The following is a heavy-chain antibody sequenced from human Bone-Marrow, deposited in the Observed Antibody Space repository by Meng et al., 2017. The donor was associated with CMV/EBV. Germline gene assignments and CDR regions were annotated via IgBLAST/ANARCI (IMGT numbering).Heavy chain of an antibody. CDR3: ASSGGSSWYVGAHYYYGMDV. J-gene: IGHJ6*02. D-gene: IGHD6-13*01. CDR2: ISSSSSYK. CDR1: GFTFSSYS. Sequence: GESLKISCAASGFTFSSYSMNWVRQAPGKGLEWVSCISSSSSYKFYADSVKGQFTISRENAKNSLYLQINRMRAEDTAVYYCASSGGSSWYVGAHYYYGMDVWGQGTTVTVSS. V-gene: IGHV3-21*01.